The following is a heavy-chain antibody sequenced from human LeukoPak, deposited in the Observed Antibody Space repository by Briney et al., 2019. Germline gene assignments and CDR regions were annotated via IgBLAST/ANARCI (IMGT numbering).Heavy chain of an antibody. Sequence: GGSLRLSCAASGFTFNIYWMHWVRQAPGKGLVWVSRINSDGSSTSHADSVKGRFTISRDNAKSTLYLQMTSLRDEDTAVYYCARDRDDYVWGSYPAGDHWGQGTLVTVSS. CDR1: GFTFNIYW. V-gene: IGHV3-74*01. D-gene: IGHD3-16*02. J-gene: IGHJ4*02. CDR3: ARDRDDYVWGSYPAGDH. CDR2: INSDGSST.